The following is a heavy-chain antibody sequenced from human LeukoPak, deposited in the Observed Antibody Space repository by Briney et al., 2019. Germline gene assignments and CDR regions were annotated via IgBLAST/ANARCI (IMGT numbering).Heavy chain of an antibody. D-gene: IGHD1-26*01. CDR3: ARDGGELLVGQVDRYSYRYV. V-gene: IGHV3-30*01. Sequence: PGTSLRLSCVASGFTSSRYSMHWVRQAPGKGPEWVAVISHDGRNKYYGDSVKGRFTISRDNSKNTLHLQMNSLRGEDTAVYYCARDGGELLVGQVDRYSYRYVWGRGTTVTVSS. J-gene: IGHJ6*03. CDR2: ISHDGRNK. CDR1: GFTSSRYS.